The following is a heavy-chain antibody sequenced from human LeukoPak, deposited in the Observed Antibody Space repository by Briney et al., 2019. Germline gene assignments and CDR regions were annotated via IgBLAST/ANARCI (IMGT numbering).Heavy chain of an antibody. Sequence: SETLSLTCTVSGGSISSYYWSWVRQPPGKGLEWIGYIYYSGSTTYNPSLQSGVTISVDTSKQQFFLNCTSGTAGDTTVYYCARAGTGDRVIDYWGQATLVTVSS. V-gene: IGHV4-59*01. CDR2: IYYSGST. J-gene: IGHJ4*02. CDR3: ARAGTGDRVIDY. CDR1: GGSISSYY. D-gene: IGHD7-27*01.